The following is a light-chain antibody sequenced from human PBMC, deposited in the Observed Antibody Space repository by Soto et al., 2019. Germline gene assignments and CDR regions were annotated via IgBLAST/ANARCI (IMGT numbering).Light chain of an antibody. Sequence: QLVLTQSSSASAYLGSSVKLTCTLSSGHSSYIIAWHQQQPGKAPRYLLKLEGSGSYNKGSGVPDRFSGSSSGADRYLTISNLQFEDEADYYCETWDSSIWVFGGGTKLTVL. CDR3: ETWDSSIWV. J-gene: IGLJ3*02. V-gene: IGLV4-60*02. CDR2: LEGSGSY. CDR1: SGHSSYI.